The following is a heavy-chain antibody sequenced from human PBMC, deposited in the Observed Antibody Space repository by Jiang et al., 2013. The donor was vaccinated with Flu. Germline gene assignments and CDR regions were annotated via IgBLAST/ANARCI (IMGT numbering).Heavy chain of an antibody. CDR3: ARGTVVTPSDY. CDR1: GYTFTSYD. CDR2: MNPRSGDT. J-gene: IGHJ4*02. D-gene: IGHD4-23*01. V-gene: IGHV1-8*01. Sequence: GAEVKKPGASVKVSCKASGYTFTSYDINWVRQATGQGLEYMGWMNPRSGDTGYAQKFQGRVTMTGNTSISTAYMHLTNLRSDDTVVYYCARGTVVTPSDYWGQGTRVIVSS.